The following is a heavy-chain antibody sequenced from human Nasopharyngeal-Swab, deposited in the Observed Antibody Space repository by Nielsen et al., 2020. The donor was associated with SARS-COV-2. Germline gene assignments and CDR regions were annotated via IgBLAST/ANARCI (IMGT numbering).Heavy chain of an antibody. D-gene: IGHD3-9*01. CDR3: ARDRYDILTGYYRVGYYFDY. Sequence: ASVKVSCKASGYTFTSYYMHWVRQAPGQGLEWMGIINPSGGSTSYAQKFQGRVTMTRDTSTSTAYMELSSLRSEDTAVYYCARDRYDILTGYYRVGYYFDYWGQGTLVTVSS. CDR1: GYTFTSYY. CDR2: INPSGGST. V-gene: IGHV1-46*01. J-gene: IGHJ4*02.